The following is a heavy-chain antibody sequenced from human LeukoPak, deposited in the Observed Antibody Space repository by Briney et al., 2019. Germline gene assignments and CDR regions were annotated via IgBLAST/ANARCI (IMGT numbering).Heavy chain of an antibody. V-gene: IGHV3-11*04. J-gene: IGHJ4*02. CDR2: ISNSGTTI. Sequence: GGSLRLSCAASGFTFSDYYMSWIRQAPGKGLEWISYISNSGTTIYYADSVKGRFTISRDNSKNTLYLQMNSLRAEDTAVYYCAKDMAVAGLYWGQGTLVTVSS. D-gene: IGHD6-19*01. CDR3: AKDMAVAGLY. CDR1: GFTFSDYY.